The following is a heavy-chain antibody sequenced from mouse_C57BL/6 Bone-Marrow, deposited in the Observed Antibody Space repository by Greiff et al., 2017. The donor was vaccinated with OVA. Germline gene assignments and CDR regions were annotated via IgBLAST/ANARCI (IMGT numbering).Heavy chain of an antibody. J-gene: IGHJ4*01. Sequence: EVHLVESGGGLVKPGGSLKLSCAASGFTFSDYGMHWVRQAPEKGLEWVAYISSGSSTIYYADTVKGRFTISRDNAKNTLFLQMTSLRSEDTAMYYCARRPGYYYAMDYWGQGTSVTVSS. V-gene: IGHV5-17*01. CDR1: GFTFSDYG. CDR3: ARRPGYYYAMDY. CDR2: ISSGSSTI.